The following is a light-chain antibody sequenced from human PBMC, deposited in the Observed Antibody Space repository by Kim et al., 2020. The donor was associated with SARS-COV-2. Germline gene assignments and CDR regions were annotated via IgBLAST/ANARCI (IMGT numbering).Light chain of an antibody. V-gene: IGLV3-19*01. CDR3: NSRDSSSSPYV. CDR2: DRN. Sequence: SSELTQDPAVSVALGQTVRITCQGDSLRGYYASWYQQKPGQAPVLVVYDRNNRPSGIPDRFSGSTSGNIASLTITGAQAEDEAEYFCNSRDSSSSPYVFGSGTKVTVL. J-gene: IGLJ1*01. CDR1: SLRGYY.